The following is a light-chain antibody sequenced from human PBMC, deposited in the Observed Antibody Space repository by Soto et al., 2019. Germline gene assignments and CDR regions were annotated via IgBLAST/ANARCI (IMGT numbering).Light chain of an antibody. CDR2: DAS. CDR3: QQYESYSPLT. J-gene: IGKJ4*01. V-gene: IGKV1-5*01. CDR1: QSISSW. Sequence: DIQMTQSPSTLSASVGDRVTITCRASQSISSWLAWYQQKPGKAPKLLIYDASSLESGVPSRFSGSGSGTDFTLIISSLQPDDFATYYCQQYESYSPLTFGGGTKVDIK.